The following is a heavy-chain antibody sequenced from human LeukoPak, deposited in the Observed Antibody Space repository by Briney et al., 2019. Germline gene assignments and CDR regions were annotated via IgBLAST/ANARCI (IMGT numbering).Heavy chain of an antibody. CDR1: GFTFSNYA. V-gene: IGHV3-30-3*01. CDR2: VSHDGIQT. J-gene: IGHJ4*02. CDR3: ARDGGGGYNQIDF. D-gene: IGHD5-24*01. Sequence: GGSLRRSCAASGFTFSNYAMHWVRQGLVKGLESMAVVSHDGIQTYYADSVKGRFTISRDNSKSTLFLQMNSLRAEDTAVYYCARDGGGGYNQIDFWGQGTLVTVSS.